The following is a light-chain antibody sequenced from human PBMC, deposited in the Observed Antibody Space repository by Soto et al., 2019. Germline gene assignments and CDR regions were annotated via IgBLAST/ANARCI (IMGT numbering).Light chain of an antibody. CDR1: QSISTE. V-gene: IGKV3-15*01. CDR2: AAS. J-gene: IGKJ2*01. CDR3: QQGHTWPIT. Sequence: EIVMTQSPATLSVSPGERATLSCRASQSISTELAWYQQNPGQPPRLLIYAASTRATGVPARFTGSGSGSEFTLTIGGLQSEDFAIYYCQQGHTWPITFGQGTRLEI.